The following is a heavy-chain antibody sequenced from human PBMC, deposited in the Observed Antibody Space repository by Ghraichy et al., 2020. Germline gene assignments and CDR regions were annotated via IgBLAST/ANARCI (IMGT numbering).Heavy chain of an antibody. CDR1: GFTFSSYS. CDR2: ISSSSSTI. V-gene: IGHV3-48*02. D-gene: IGHD5-12*01. CDR3: ARAAYSGYDFEKSDDY. J-gene: IGHJ4*02. Sequence: GGSLRLSCAASGFTFSSYSMNWVRQAPGKGLEWVSYISSSSSTIYYADSVKGRFTISRDNAKNSLYLQMNSLRDEDTAVYYCARAAYSGYDFEKSDDYWGQGTLVTVSS.